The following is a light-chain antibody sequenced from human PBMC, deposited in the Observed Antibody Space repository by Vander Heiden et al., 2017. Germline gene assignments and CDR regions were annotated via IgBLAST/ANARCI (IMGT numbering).Light chain of an antibody. J-gene: IGLJ3*02. CDR2: SNN. Sequence: SVLTQPPSASGTHGQRVTISCSGSSSNMGSNYVYWYQQLPGTAPKLLIDSNNQRPSGVPARFSGSKSGTSASLAISGLRSEDEADYYCAAWDDSLSGWVFGGGTKLTVL. CDR3: AAWDDSLSGWV. V-gene: IGLV1-47*02. CDR1: SSNMGSNY.